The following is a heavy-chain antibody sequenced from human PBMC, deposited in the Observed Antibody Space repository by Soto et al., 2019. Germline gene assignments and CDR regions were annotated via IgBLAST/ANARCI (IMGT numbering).Heavy chain of an antibody. CDR1: GGSISSYY. D-gene: IGHD1-1*01. J-gene: IGHJ5*02. V-gene: IGHV4-59*12. CDR2: IHNSGST. CDR3: ARVQDR. Sequence: SETLSLTCTVSGGSISSYYWSWIRQPPGKGLEWIGYIHNSGSTNYNTSLKSRVTISVDRSKNQFSLKLSSVTAADTAVYYCARVQDRRGQGTLVTVSS.